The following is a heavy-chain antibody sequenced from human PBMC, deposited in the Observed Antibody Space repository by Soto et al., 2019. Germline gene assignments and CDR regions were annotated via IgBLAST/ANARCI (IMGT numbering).Heavy chain of an antibody. CDR3: ARDNYGDYLPDY. CDR2: IWYDGSNK. CDR1: GFTFSSYG. D-gene: IGHD4-17*01. V-gene: IGHV3-33*01. J-gene: IGHJ4*02. Sequence: QVQLVESGGGVVQPGRSLRLSCAASGFTFSSYGMHWVRQAPGKGLEWVAVIWYDGSNKYYADSVKGRFTISRDNSKNTLYLQMNSLRAEDTAVYYYARDNYGDYLPDYWGQGTLVTVSS.